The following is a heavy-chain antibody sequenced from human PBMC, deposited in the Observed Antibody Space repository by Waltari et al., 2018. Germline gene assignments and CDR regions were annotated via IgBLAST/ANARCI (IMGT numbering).Heavy chain of an antibody. CDR2: TRNKANSYTT. Sequence: EVQLVESGGGLVQPGGSLRLSCAASGFTFSDHYMDWVRQAPGKGLEWVGRTRNKANSYTTEYAASVKGRFTISRDDSKNSLYLQMNSLKTEDTAVYYCARECGGDCYYLFDYWGQGTLVTVSS. J-gene: IGHJ4*02. D-gene: IGHD2-21*01. V-gene: IGHV3-72*01. CDR3: ARECGGDCYYLFDY. CDR1: GFTFSDHY.